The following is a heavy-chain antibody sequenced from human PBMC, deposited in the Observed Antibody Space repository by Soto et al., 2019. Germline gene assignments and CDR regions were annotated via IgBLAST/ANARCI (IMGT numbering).Heavy chain of an antibody. D-gene: IGHD6-13*01. CDR1: GGSFSGYY. CDR3: ARGRNMYSSWPTKTATDY. J-gene: IGHJ4*02. CDR2: INHSGST. Sequence: SETLSLTCAVYGGSFSGYYWSWIRQPPGKGLEWIGEINHSGSTNYNPSLKSRVTISVYTSKNQFSLKLSSVTAADTAVYYCARGRNMYSSWPTKTATDYWGQGTLVTVSS. V-gene: IGHV4-34*01.